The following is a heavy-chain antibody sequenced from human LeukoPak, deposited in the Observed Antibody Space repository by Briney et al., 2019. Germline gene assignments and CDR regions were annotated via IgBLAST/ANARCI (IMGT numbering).Heavy chain of an antibody. CDR1: GFTFSSYG. Sequence: GGSLRPSCAASGFTFSSYGMHWVRQAPGKGLEWVAVISDDGSNKYYADSVRGRFTISRDNSKHALYLQMNSLRAEDTAVYYCANVGNSGWYEGAYWGQGTLVTVSS. J-gene: IGHJ4*02. D-gene: IGHD6-19*01. V-gene: IGHV3-30*18. CDR3: ANVGNSGWYEGAY. CDR2: ISDDGSNK.